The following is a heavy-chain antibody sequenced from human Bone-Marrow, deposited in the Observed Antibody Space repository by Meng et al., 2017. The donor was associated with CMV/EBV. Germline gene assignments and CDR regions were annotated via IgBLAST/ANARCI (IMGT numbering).Heavy chain of an antibody. CDR1: GFTFSSYA. J-gene: IGHJ4*02. CDR2: ISGSGGST. V-gene: IGHV3-23*01. D-gene: IGHD1-26*01. CDR3: AKLPYSGSYEFVY. Sequence: EVQLLESGGGLVQPGGSLRLSCAASGFTFSSYAMSWVRQAPGKGLEWVSAISGSGGSTYYADSVKGRFTISRDNSKNTLYLQMSSLRAEDTALYYCAKLPYSGSYEFVYWGQGTLVTVS.